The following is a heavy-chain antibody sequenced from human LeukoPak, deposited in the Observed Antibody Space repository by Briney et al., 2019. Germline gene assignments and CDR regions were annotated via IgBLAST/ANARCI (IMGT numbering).Heavy chain of an antibody. Sequence: PSETLSLTCTVFGGSISSSSHYWGWIRQPPGKGLEWIGSIYYSGSTYYNPSLKSRVTISVDTSKNQFSLKMSSVTAAYTAVFYCPRQKGSYGPNYFDYWGQGTLVTVSS. V-gene: IGHV4-39*01. CDR1: GGSISSSSHY. J-gene: IGHJ4*02. CDR2: IYYSGST. D-gene: IGHD5-18*01. CDR3: PRQKGSYGPNYFDY.